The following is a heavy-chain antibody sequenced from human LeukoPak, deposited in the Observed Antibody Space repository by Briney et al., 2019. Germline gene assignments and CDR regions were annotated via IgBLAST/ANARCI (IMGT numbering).Heavy chain of an antibody. Sequence: PGGSLRLSCAASGFTFSSYGMHWVRQAPGKGLEWVAFIRYDGSNKYYADSVKGRFTISRDNSKNTLYLQMNSLRAEDTAVYYCAKEEYYYDSSGYQGSYFDHWGQGTLVTVSS. V-gene: IGHV3-30*02. D-gene: IGHD3-22*01. CDR3: AKEEYYYDSSGYQGSYFDH. J-gene: IGHJ4*02. CDR2: IRYDGSNK. CDR1: GFTFSSYG.